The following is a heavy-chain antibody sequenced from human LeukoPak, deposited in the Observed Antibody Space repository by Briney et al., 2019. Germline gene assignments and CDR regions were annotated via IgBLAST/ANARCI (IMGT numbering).Heavy chain of an antibody. D-gene: IGHD6-19*01. J-gene: IGHJ4*02. CDR3: PRQSYASGWNPFDY. CDR1: GFPLSNYS. V-gene: IGHV3-23*01. CDR2: ISGGGITT. Sequence: GSLRLSCAASGFPLSNYSMSWVRQAPGKGLEWVSTISGGGITTYYADSAKGRFTISRDNSKNTMFLQMNSLRADDTAVYYCPRQSYASGWNPFDYWGQGILVTVSS.